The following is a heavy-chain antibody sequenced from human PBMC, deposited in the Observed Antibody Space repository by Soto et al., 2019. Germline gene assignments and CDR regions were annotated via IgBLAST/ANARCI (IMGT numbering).Heavy chain of an antibody. Sequence: SETLSLTCAVSGASIIRTGFHLFCIRQPPGQGLEWIGSIYEAGTTFYNSSLKSRVTISADTSKNHFSLQLSSVTAADTAVYYCARRGSGHTFDYWGQGTLVTVSS. V-gene: IGHV4-39*02. CDR1: GASIIRTGFH. J-gene: IGHJ4*02. CDR2: IYEAGTT. CDR3: ARRGSGHTFDY. D-gene: IGHD3-10*01.